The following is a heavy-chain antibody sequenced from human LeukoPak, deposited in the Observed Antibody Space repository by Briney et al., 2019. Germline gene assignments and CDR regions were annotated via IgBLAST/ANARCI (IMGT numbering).Heavy chain of an antibody. J-gene: IGHJ4*02. CDR3: ARAARGVLNY. Sequence: PSQTLSLTCTVSGGSISSGGYYWSWLRQHPGKGLEWIGYIYYSGSTYYNPSLKSRVTISVDTSKNQFSLKLSSVTAADTAVYYCARAARGVLNYWGQGTLVTVSS. D-gene: IGHD3-16*01. V-gene: IGHV4-31*03. CDR2: IYYSGST. CDR1: GGSISSGGYY.